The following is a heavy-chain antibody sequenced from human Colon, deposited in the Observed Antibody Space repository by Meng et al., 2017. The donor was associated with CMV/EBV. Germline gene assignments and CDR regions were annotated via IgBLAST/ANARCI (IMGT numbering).Heavy chain of an antibody. D-gene: IGHD3-10*01. CDR1: GFTVSSNY. CDR3: ARDRVIRGVKPSRVSFDD. CDR2: ITGSGKT. J-gene: IGHJ4*02. Sequence: GGSLRLSCAASGFTVSSNYMNWVRQAPGKGLEWVSVITGSGKTHYTDSVEGRFTISRDNSKNILYLQMTSPRADDTAVYYCARDRVIRGVKPSRVSFDDWAQGTLVTVSS. V-gene: IGHV3-53*01.